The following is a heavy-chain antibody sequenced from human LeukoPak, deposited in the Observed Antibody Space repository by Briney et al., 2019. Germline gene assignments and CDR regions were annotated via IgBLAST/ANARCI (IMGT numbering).Heavy chain of an antibody. CDR1: GFIFSDYW. J-gene: IGHJ4*02. D-gene: IGHD1-1*01. CDR2: IKQDGSDQ. V-gene: IGHV3-7*01. Sequence: GGSLRLSCAASGFIFSDYWMTWVRQAPGKGLEWVANIKQDGSDQYYVDSVKGRFTISRDNAKNSLYLQISSLRAEDTAVYYCARGLRTNDYWGQGTLVTVSS. CDR3: ARGLRTNDY.